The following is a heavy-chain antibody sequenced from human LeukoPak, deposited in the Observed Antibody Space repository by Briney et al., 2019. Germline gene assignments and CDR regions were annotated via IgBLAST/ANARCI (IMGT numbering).Heavy chain of an antibody. Sequence: GGSLSLSLQTFGSAFVTIGRIWVGQLPGRGRKWVATIRGSRSGLGSGNYYADSVKGRFTISRDNAKNSLYLQMDSLRADDTAFYHCARDDNWGFDYWGQGALVTVSS. CDR3: ARDDNWGFDY. V-gene: IGHV3-21*01. CDR2: IRGSRSGL. D-gene: IGHD7-27*01. CDR1: GSAFVTIG. J-gene: IGHJ4*02.